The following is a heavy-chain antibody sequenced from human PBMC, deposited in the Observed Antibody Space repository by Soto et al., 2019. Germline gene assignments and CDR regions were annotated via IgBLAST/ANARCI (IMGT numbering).Heavy chain of an antibody. Sequence: GGSLRLSCAASGFTFDDYAMHWVRQAPGKGLEWVPGISWNSGSIGYADSVKGRFAISRDNAKNSLYLQMNSLRAEDTALYYCARYYCTNGVCYMEGFFDYWGQGTLVTVSS. CDR2: ISWNSGSI. CDR3: ARYYCTNGVCYMEGFFDY. V-gene: IGHV3-9*01. J-gene: IGHJ4*02. D-gene: IGHD2-8*01. CDR1: GFTFDDYA.